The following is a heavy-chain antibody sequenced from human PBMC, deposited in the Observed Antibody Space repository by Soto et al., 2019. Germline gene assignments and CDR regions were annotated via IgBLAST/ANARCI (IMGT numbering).Heavy chain of an antibody. Sequence: GGSLRLSCSASGFTFSSYAMHWVRQAPGKGLEYVSAISSNGGSTYYADSVKGRFTISRDNSKNTLYLQMSSLRAEDTAVYYCVKAVGYSYGYPARRIPPDYYGMDVWGQGTTVTVSS. CDR3: VKAVGYSYGYPARRIPPDYYGMDV. J-gene: IGHJ6*02. CDR2: ISSNGGST. V-gene: IGHV3-64D*08. D-gene: IGHD5-18*01. CDR1: GFTFSSYA.